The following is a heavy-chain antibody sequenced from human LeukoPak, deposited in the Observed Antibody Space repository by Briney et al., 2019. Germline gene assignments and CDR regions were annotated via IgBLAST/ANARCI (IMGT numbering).Heavy chain of an antibody. V-gene: IGHV3-23*01. J-gene: IGHJ4*02. Sequence: YPGGSLRLSCAASGFTFGTYAMTWVRQVPGKGLEWVSNISGRGTSTNYADSVKGRFTISRDNSKNTLHLQMNSLRAEDTAIYYCAKSYRQESDWSSSFDYWGQGTLVTVSS. D-gene: IGHD3-9*01. CDR2: ISGRGTST. CDR1: GFTFGTYA. CDR3: AKSYRQESDWSSSFDY.